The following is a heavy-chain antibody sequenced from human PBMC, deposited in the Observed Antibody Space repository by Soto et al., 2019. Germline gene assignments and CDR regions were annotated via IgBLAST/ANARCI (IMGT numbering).Heavy chain of an antibody. CDR1: GFTFSSYA. D-gene: IGHD2-15*01. V-gene: IGHV3-30-3*01. CDR3: ASEAKPFIVVVSHQNYYFDY. CDR2: ISYDGSNK. Sequence: GGSLRLSCAASGFTFSSYAMHWVRQAPGKGLEWVAVISYDGSNKYYADSVKGRFTISRDNSKNTLYLQMNSLRAEDTAVYYCASEAKPFIVVVSHQNYYFDYWGQGTLVTVSS. J-gene: IGHJ4*02.